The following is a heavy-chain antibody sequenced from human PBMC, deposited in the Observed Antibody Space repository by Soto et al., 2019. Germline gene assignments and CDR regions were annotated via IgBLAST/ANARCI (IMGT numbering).Heavy chain of an antibody. D-gene: IGHD4-17*01. Sequence: SETLSLTCTVSGGSISSSSYYWGWIRQPPGKGLEWIGSIYYSGSTYYNPSLKSRVTISVDTSKNQFSLKLSSVTAADTAVYYCARHDYGGSGWFDPWGQGTLVTVS. CDR2: IYYSGST. V-gene: IGHV4-39*01. CDR3: ARHDYGGSGWFDP. CDR1: GGSISSSSYY. J-gene: IGHJ5*02.